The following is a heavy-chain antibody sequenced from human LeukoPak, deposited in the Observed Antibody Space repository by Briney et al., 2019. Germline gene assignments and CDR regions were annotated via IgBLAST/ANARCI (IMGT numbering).Heavy chain of an antibody. CDR2: IYYSGST. D-gene: IGHD3-10*01. V-gene: IGHV4-30-4*01. CDR1: GGSFSGYY. J-gene: IGHJ4*02. Sequence: SETLSLTCAVYGGSFSGYYWSWIRQPPGKGLEGIGYIYYSGSTYYNPSLKSRLTISVDTSKNQFSLKLSSVTAADTAVYYCAREDGSGSYGDWGQGTLVTVSS. CDR3: AREDGSGSYGD.